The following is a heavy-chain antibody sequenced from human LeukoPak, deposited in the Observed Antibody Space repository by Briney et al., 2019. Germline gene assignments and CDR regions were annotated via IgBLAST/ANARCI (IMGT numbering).Heavy chain of an antibody. CDR3: AKDRQDSYYYYYMDV. J-gene: IGHJ6*03. Sequence: GGSLRLSCAASGFTFDDYAMHWVRQAPGKGLEWVSGISWNSGTIRYADSVKGRFTISRDNAKNSLYLQMNSLKAEDTALYYCAKDRQDSYYYYYMDVWGKGTTVTVSS. CDR2: ISWNSGTI. V-gene: IGHV3-9*01. CDR1: GFTFDDYA.